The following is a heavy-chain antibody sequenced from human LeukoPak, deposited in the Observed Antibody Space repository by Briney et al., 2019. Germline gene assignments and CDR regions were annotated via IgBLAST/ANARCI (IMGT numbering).Heavy chain of an antibody. Sequence: SETLSLTCSVSGGAIGSSSSYWGRIRQPPGKGLEWIGSIYYSGKVYYNSSLKSRVTISVDTSKNQFSLRLSSLTAADTAVYYCARGPHVWGSYRGMYFDYWGQGALVTVSS. V-gene: IGHV4-39*07. CDR1: GGAIGSSSSY. CDR3: ARGPHVWGSYRGMYFDY. CDR2: IYYSGKV. D-gene: IGHD3-16*02. J-gene: IGHJ4*02.